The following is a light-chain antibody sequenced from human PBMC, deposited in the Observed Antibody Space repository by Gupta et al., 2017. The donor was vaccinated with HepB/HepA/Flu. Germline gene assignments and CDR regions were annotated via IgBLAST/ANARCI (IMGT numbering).Light chain of an antibody. CDR1: SANIVAGFN. J-gene: IGLJ1*01. Sequence: QAVLTQLPLASQVLGQMVIMSCTGSSANIVAGFNVHWYPQLPGTATKFLIYDNNNRPSGVPYRFAGSKSSTSASLAITGFQPEDEADYYCQTYDLSLSGYYVFGTGTKVTVL. CDR2: DNN. V-gene: IGLV1-40*01. CDR3: QTYDLSLSGYYV.